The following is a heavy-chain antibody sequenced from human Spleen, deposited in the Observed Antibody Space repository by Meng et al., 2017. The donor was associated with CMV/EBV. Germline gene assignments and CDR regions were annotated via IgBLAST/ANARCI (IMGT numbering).Heavy chain of an antibody. CDR2: IYYSGST. Sequence: SETLSLTCTVSGGSISSYYWSWIRQPPGKGLEWIGYIYYSGSTNYNPSLKSRVTISVDTSKNQFSLKLSSVTAADTAVYYCARGRTGTTAYWGQGTQVTVSS. D-gene: IGHD1-7*01. J-gene: IGHJ4*02. CDR1: GGSISSYY. V-gene: IGHV4-59*01. CDR3: ARGRTGTTAY.